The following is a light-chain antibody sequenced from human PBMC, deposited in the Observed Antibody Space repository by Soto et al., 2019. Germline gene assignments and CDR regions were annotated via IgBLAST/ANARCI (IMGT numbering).Light chain of an antibody. J-gene: IGLJ2*01. CDR3: QSYDSSLSGSVV. V-gene: IGLV1-40*01. CDR1: GSSLGENA. Sequence: QSVLTQPPSVSAAPGQNVTISCSGDGSSLGENAMCWYQVLPGAAPRVLIYGNSNRPSGVPDRFSGSKSGTSASLAITGLQAEDEADYYCQSYDSSLSGSVVFGGGTKLTVL. CDR2: GNS.